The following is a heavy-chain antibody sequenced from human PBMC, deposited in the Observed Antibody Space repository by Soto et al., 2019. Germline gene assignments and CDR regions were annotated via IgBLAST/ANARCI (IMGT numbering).Heavy chain of an antibody. Sequence: SETLSLTCTVSGGSIISYYWSWIRQPPGKGLEWIGYIYYSGSTNYNPSLKSRVTISVDTYKKQFSLKLSSVTAADTAVYCCARDLGYNWFDPWGQGTLVTVSS. CDR1: GGSIISYY. CDR3: ARDLGYNWFDP. V-gene: IGHV4-59*01. CDR2: IYYSGST. J-gene: IGHJ5*02. D-gene: IGHD6-13*01.